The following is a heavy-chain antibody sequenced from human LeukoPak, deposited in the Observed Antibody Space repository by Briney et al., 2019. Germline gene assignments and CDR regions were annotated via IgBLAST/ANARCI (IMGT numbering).Heavy chain of an antibody. V-gene: IGHV7-4-1*02. J-gene: IGHJ5*02. D-gene: IGHD6-19*01. CDR2: INTNTGNP. CDR1: GYTFTSYA. CDR3: ARDLEGIAVAGPHWWFDP. Sequence: ASVKVSCKASGYTFTSYAMNWVRQAPGQGLEWMGWINTNTGNPTYAQGFTGRFVFSLDTSVSTAYLQISSLKAEDTAVYYCARDLEGIAVAGPHWWFDPWGQGTLVTVSS.